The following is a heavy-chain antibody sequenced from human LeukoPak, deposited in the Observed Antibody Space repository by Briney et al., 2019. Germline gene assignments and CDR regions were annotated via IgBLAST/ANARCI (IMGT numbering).Heavy chain of an antibody. Sequence: GASVKVSCKPSGYTFTSSPLHWVRQAPGQRLEWMGWINTRNGDTRYSQKFQGRVTFTRGTSATTSYMELNSLRSEDTAVYYCARDIHYWSFDYWGQGTLVTVSS. CDR2: INTRNGDT. J-gene: IGHJ4*02. D-gene: IGHD2-15*01. V-gene: IGHV1-3*04. CDR1: GYTFTSSP. CDR3: ARDIHYWSFDY.